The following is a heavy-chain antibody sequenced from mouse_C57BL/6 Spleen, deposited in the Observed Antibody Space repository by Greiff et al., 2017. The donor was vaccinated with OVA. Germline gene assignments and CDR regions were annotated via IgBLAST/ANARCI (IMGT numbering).Heavy chain of an antibody. J-gene: IGHJ2*01. CDR3: ARGYSNYFDY. CDR1: GFTFSSYA. D-gene: IGHD2-5*01. Sequence: EVQRVESGGGLVKPGGSLKLSCAASGFTFSSYAMSWVRQTPEKRLEWVATISDGGSYTYYPDNVKGRFTISRDNAKNNLYLQMSHLKSEDTAMYYCARGYSNYFDYWGQGTTLTVSS. CDR2: ISDGGSYT. V-gene: IGHV5-4*01.